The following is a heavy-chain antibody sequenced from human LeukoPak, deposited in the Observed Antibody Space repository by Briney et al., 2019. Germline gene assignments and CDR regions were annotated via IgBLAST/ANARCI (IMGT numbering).Heavy chain of an antibody. V-gene: IGHV4-34*01. Sequence: SETLSLTCAVYGGSFSGYYWSWIRQPPGKGLEWIGEINHSGSTNYNPSLKSRVPISVDTSKNQFSLKLSSVTAADTAVYYCARGPRIAVAGTGGWFDPGGEGTLVTVSS. D-gene: IGHD6-19*01. CDR1: GGSFSGYY. CDR2: INHSGST. CDR3: ARGPRIAVAGTGGWFDP. J-gene: IGHJ5*02.